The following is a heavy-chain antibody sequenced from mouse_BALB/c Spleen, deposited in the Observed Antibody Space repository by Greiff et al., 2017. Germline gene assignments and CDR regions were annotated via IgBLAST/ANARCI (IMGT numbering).Heavy chain of an antibody. V-gene: IGHV1-54*01. CDR2: INPGSGGT. J-gene: IGHJ2*01. CDR3: ARGWPKGYFDY. Sequence: QVQLQQSGAELVRPGTSVKVSCKASGYAFTNYLIEWVKQRPGQGLEWIGVINPGSGGTNYNEKFKGKATLTADKSSSTAYMQLSSLTSDDSAVYFCARGWPKGYFDYWGQGTTLTVSS. CDR1: GYAFTNYL. D-gene: IGHD1-3*01.